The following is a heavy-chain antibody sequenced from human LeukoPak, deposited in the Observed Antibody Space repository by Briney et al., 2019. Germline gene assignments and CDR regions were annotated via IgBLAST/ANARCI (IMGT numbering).Heavy chain of an antibody. CDR2: INPNSGGT. CDR1: GYTFTGYY. V-gene: IGHV1-2*02. CDR3: TRDRVPNWLDP. Sequence: ASVKVSCKTSGYTFTGYYAHWLRQAPGQGLEWMGWINPNSGGTNYAQKFQDRVTITRDTSIRTVFMELRNLSADDTAVYFCTRDRVPNWLDPWGQGTLITVSS. D-gene: IGHD3-3*01. J-gene: IGHJ5*02.